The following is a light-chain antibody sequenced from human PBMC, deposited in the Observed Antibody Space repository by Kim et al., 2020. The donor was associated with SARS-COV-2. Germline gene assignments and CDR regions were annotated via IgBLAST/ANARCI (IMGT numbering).Light chain of an antibody. Sequence: SSELTQDPAVSAALGQTVRITCQGDSLRSYYASWYQQKPGQAPVLVIYGKNNRPSGIPDRFSGSSSGNTASLTITGDQAEDEADYYCNSRDSSGNHLVFG. CDR1: SLRSYY. CDR3: NSRDSSGNHLV. J-gene: IGLJ3*02. V-gene: IGLV3-19*01. CDR2: GKN.